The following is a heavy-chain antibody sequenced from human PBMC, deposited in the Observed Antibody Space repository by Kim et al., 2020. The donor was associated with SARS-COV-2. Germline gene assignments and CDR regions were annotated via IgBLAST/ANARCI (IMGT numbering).Heavy chain of an antibody. CDR1: GYTFTSYG. J-gene: IGHJ4*02. V-gene: IGHV1-18*01. Sequence: ASVKVSCKASGYTFTSYGISWVRQAPGQGLEWMGWISAYNGNTNYAQKLQGRVTMTTDTSTSTAYMELRSLRSDDTAVYYCAREEGSSWYAPSFDYWGQGTLVTVSS. CDR2: ISAYNGNT. CDR3: AREEGSSWYAPSFDY. D-gene: IGHD6-13*01.